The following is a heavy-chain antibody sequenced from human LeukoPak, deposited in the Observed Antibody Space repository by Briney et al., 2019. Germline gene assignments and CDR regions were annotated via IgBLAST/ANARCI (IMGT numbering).Heavy chain of an antibody. CDR1: GGSISSGYYY. CDR3: ARNRNYYDSSLGY. V-gene: IGHV4-61*02. Sequence: PSETLSLTCTVSGGSISSGYYYWIWIRQPAGKGLEWIGRIYTGGSTNYNPSLKSRVTISIDTSKNQFSLKLSSVTAADTAVYYCARNRNYYDSSLGYWGQGTLVTVSS. CDR2: IYTGGST. D-gene: IGHD3-22*01. J-gene: IGHJ4*02.